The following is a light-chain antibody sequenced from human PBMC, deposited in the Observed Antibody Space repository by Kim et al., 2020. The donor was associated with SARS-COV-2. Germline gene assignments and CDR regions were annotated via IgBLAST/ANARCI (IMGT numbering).Light chain of an antibody. CDR2: AAS. Sequence: DIQMTQSPSSLSVSIGDRVIITCHASQDITNYVNWYQQKPGKAPKVLISAASTLDAGVSSRFSGSGSGTSFTFTISSLQPEDVATYYCQQYDNFPITFGQGTRLEIK. CDR3: QQYDNFPIT. J-gene: IGKJ5*01. CDR1: QDITNY. V-gene: IGKV1-33*01.